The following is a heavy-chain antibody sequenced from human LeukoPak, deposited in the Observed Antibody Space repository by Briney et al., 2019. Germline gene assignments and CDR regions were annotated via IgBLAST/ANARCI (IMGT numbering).Heavy chain of an antibody. CDR1: GDSISSSNW. V-gene: IGHV4-4*02. CDR3: ARDLGDYGDYPRDY. D-gene: IGHD4-17*01. J-gene: IGHJ4*02. Sequence: SGTLSLTCAVSGDSISSSNWWSWVRQPPGKGLEWIGEIYHSGSTNYNPSLKSRVTISVDKSKNQFSLKLSSVTAADTAVYYCARDLGDYGDYPRDYWGQGTLVTVSS. CDR2: IYHSGST.